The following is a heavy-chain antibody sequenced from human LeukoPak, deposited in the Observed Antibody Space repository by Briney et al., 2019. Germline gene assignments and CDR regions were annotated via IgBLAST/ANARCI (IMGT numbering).Heavy chain of an antibody. CDR2: IYAVDSDT. Sequence: GESLKISCKGSGYSFTSYWIAWVRQMPGKGLEWMGIIYAVDSDTRYSPSFQGQVTISADKSISTAYLQWNSLKASDTAMYYCARHNYGSGITEVDYWGQGTLVTVSS. J-gene: IGHJ4*02. D-gene: IGHD3-10*01. V-gene: IGHV5-51*01. CDR3: ARHNYGSGITEVDY. CDR1: GYSFTSYW.